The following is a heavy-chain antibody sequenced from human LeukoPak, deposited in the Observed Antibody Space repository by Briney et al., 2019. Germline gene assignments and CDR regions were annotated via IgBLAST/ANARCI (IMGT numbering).Heavy chain of an antibody. CDR2: INHSGST. J-gene: IGHJ4*02. CDR1: GGSFSGYY. CDR3: ARVGSLGYCTNGVCYDLSPSDY. D-gene: IGHD2-8*01. Sequence: SETLSLTCAVYGGSFSGYYWSWIRQPPGKGLEWIGEINHSGSTNYNPSLKSRVTISVDTSKNQFSLKLSSVTAADTAVYYCARVGSLGYCTNGVCYDLSPSDYWGQGTLVTVSS. V-gene: IGHV4-34*01.